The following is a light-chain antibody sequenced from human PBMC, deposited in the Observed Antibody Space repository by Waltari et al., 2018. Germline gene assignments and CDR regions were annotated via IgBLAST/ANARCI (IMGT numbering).Light chain of an antibody. Sequence: DIQMTQSPSSLSASVGDRVTITCRANQNIGSYLNWFQHTPGKAPKFLIYTASSLQSGVPSRFSGSGSGTDFTLTISSLQPEDFATYYCQQSDIAPLTFGGGTKIEIK. J-gene: IGKJ4*01. CDR3: QQSDIAPLT. CDR2: TAS. V-gene: IGKV1-39*01. CDR1: QNIGSY.